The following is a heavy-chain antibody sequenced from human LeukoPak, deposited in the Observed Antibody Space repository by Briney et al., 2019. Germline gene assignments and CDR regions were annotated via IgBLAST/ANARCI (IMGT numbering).Heavy chain of an antibody. D-gene: IGHD2-2*01. CDR2: FDPEDGET. Sequence: VVSVKVSCKVSGYTLTELSMHWVRQAPGKGLEWMGGFDPEDGETIYAQKFQGRVTMTEDTSTDTAYMELSSLRSEDTAVYYCATDSGCSSTSCYFWFDPWGQGTLVTVSS. CDR3: ATDSGCSSTSCYFWFDP. V-gene: IGHV1-24*01. J-gene: IGHJ5*02. CDR1: GYTLTELS.